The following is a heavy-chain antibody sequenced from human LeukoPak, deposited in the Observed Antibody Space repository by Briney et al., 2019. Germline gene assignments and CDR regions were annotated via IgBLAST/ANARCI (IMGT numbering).Heavy chain of an antibody. CDR1: RFTFSSYS. D-gene: IGHD4-17*01. CDR3: ARFYGDYPRGDY. J-gene: IGHJ4*02. Sequence: PGGSLRLSCAASRFTFSSYSMNWVRQAPGKGLEWVSSISSSSSYIYYADSVKGRFTISRDNAKNSLYLQMNSLRAEDTAVYYCARFYGDYPRGDYWGQGTLVTVSS. CDR2: ISSSSSYI. V-gene: IGHV3-21*01.